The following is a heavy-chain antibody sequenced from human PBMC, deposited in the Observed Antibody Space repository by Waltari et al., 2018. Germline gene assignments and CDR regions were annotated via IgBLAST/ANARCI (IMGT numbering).Heavy chain of an antibody. J-gene: IGHJ4*02. CDR3: ARAYCTNGVCYPFDY. V-gene: IGHV1-2*02. Sequence: QVQLVQSGAEVKKPGASVKVSCTASGYTFTGYYMHWVRQATGQGLEWMGWINPNSGGTNYAQKFQGRVTMTRDTSISTAYMELSRLRSDDTAVYYCARAYCTNGVCYPFDYWGQGTLVTVSS. CDR1: GYTFTGYY. CDR2: INPNSGGT. D-gene: IGHD2-8*01.